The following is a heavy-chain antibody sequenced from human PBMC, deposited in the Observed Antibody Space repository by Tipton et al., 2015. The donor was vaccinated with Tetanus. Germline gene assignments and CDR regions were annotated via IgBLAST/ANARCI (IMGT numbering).Heavy chain of an antibody. J-gene: IGHJ4*02. V-gene: IGHV3-9*01. CDR1: GFTFDDYA. Sequence: SLRLSCAASGFTFDDYAMHWVRQAPGKGLEWVSGISWNSGTIGYADSVKGRFTISRGNSKNTLFLQMNSLRVEDTAVYYCAREMGSGGFDYWGQGILVTVSS. CDR2: ISWNSGTI. CDR3: AREMGSGGFDY. D-gene: IGHD4-23*01.